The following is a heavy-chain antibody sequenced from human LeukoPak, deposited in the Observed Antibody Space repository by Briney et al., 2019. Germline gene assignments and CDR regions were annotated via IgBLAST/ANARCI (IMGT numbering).Heavy chain of an antibody. CDR3: AHIRDATPHFDY. D-gene: IGHD2-8*01. Sequence: SGPTLVKPTQTLTLTCTFSGFSLNTSEVGVGWIRQPPGKALEWLGIIYWDDDKRYSPSLKSRLTVTKDTSTNQVVLTMTNVDPVDTATYYCAHIRDATPHFDYWGRGTLVTV. CDR1: GFSLNTSEVG. CDR2: IYWDDDK. J-gene: IGHJ4*02. V-gene: IGHV2-5*02.